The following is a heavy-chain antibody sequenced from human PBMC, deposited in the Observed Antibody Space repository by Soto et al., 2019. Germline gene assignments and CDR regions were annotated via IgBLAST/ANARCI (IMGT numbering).Heavy chain of an antibody. V-gene: IGHV3-20*01. D-gene: IGHD6-19*01. Sequence: GGSLRLSCAAPGFTFDDYGMSWVRQAPGKGLEWVSGINWNGGSTGYADSVKGRFTISRDNAKNSLYLQMNSLRAEDTALYHCAREDRRSSGWYSWFDYWGQGTLVTVSS. CDR2: INWNGGST. CDR1: GFTFDDYG. J-gene: IGHJ4*02. CDR3: AREDRRSSGWYSWFDY.